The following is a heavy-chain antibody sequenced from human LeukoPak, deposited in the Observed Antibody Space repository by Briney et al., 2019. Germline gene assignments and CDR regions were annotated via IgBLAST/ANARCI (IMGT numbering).Heavy chain of an antibody. CDR2: IYYSGST. D-gene: IGHD3-3*01. CDR1: GGSISSSSYY. Sequence: SGTLSLACAVSGGSISSSSYYWGWIRQPPGKGLEWIGSIYYSGSTYYNPSLKSRVTISVDTSKNQFSLKLSSVTAADTAVYYCARLQTYYDFWSGYYSPGRFDYWGQGTLVTVSS. J-gene: IGHJ4*02. V-gene: IGHV4-39*01. CDR3: ARLQTYYDFWSGYYSPGRFDY.